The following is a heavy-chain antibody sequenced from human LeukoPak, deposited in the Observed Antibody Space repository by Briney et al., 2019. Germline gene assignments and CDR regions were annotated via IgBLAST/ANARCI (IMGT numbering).Heavy chain of an antibody. D-gene: IGHD3-22*01. J-gene: IGHJ5*02. CDR3: AKEYYYDSSGRNWFDP. CDR2: ISGSGGST. CDR1: GFTFSSYA. Sequence: GGSLRLSCAASGFTFSSYAMSWVRQAPGKGLEWVSAISGSGGSTYYADSVKGRFTISRDNSKNTLYLQMNSLRAEDTAVYYCAKEYYYDSSGRNWFDPWGQGTLVTVSS. V-gene: IGHV3-23*01.